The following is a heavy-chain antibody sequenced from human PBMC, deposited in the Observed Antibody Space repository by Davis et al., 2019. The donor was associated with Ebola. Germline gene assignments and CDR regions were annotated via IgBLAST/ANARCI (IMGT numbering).Heavy chain of an antibody. J-gene: IGHJ6*02. V-gene: IGHV3-30-3*01. CDR3: AREEVGATESLYYYYGMDV. CDR1: GFTFSRYA. D-gene: IGHD1-26*01. CDR2: ISYDGRNK. Sequence: SLKISCAASGFTFSRYAMHWVRQAPGKGLEWVAVISYDGRNKYYADSVKGRFTISRDNSKNTLYLQMNSLRAEDTAVYYCAREEVGATESLYYYYGMDVWGQGTTVTVSS.